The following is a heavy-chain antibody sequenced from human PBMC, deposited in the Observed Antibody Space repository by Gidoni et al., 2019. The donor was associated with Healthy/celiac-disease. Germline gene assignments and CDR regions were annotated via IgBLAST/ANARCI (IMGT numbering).Heavy chain of an antibody. Sequence: QVQLVQSGAEVKKPGASVKVSCKASGYTFTGYYMHWVRQAPGQGLEWMGWINPNSGGTNYAQKFQGRVTMTRDTSISTAYMELSRLRSDDTAVYYCARANKYYYDSSGYSYWGQGTLVTVSS. J-gene: IGHJ4*02. D-gene: IGHD3-22*01. CDR2: INPNSGGT. CDR3: ARANKYYYDSSGYSY. CDR1: GYTFTGYY. V-gene: IGHV1-2*02.